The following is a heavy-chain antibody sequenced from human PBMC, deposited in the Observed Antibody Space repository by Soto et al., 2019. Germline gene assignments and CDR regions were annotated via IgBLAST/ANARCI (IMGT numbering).Heavy chain of an antibody. V-gene: IGHV3-23*01. CDR3: AKAYDSSAYRRIEAGMDV. CDR1: GFTFSSYA. J-gene: IGHJ6*02. CDR2: ISGSGGST. D-gene: IGHD3-22*01. Sequence: GSLRLSCAASGFTFSSYAMSWVRQAPGRGLEWVSAISGSGGSTYYADSVKGRFTISRDNSKNTLYLQMNSLRAEDTAVYYCAKAYDSSAYRRIEAGMDVWGQGTTVTVSS.